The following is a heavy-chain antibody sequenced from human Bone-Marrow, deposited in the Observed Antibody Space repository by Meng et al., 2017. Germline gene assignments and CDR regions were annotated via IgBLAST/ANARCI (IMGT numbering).Heavy chain of an antibody. CDR2: INHSGST. Sequence: QVQLQQWGAGLLKPSETLSLTCAVYGGSFSWYYWSWIRQPPGKGLEWIGEINHSGSTNYNPSLKSRVTISVDTSKNQFSLKLSSVTAADTAVYYCARVAYRWGGDCSYFDYWGQGTLVTVSS. V-gene: IGHV4-34*01. CDR1: GGSFSWYY. J-gene: IGHJ4*02. CDR3: ARVAYRWGGDCSYFDY. D-gene: IGHD2-21*02.